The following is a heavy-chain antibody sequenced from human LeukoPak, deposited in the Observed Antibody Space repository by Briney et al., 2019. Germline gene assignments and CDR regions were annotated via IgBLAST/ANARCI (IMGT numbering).Heavy chain of an antibody. CDR2: IYTSGST. D-gene: IGHD3-10*01. J-gene: IGHJ4*02. Sequence: PSQTLSLTCTVSGGSISSGSYYWSWIRQPPGKGLEWIGRIYTSGSTNYNPSLKSRVTISVDTSKNQFSLKLSSVTAADTAVYYCARAPMVRGVIPAGFDYWGQGTLVTVSS. CDR3: ARAPMVRGVIPAGFDY. V-gene: IGHV4-61*02. CDR1: GGSISSGSYY.